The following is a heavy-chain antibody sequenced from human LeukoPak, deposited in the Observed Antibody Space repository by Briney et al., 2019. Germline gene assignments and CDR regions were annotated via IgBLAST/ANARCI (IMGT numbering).Heavy chain of an antibody. D-gene: IGHD6-13*01. Sequence: SETLSLTCAVYGGSFSGYYWSWIRQPPGKGLEWIGEINHSGSTYYNPSLKSRVTISVDRSKNQFSLKLSSVTAADTAVYYCARGRGSSSLFDYWGQGTLVTVSS. CDR1: GGSFSGYY. CDR3: ARGRGSSSLFDY. V-gene: IGHV4-34*01. J-gene: IGHJ4*02. CDR2: INHSGST.